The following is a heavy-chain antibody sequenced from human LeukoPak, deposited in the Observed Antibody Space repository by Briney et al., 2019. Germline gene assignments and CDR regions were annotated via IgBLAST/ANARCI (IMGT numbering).Heavy chain of an antibody. J-gene: IGHJ3*02. CDR1: GGSISSYY. D-gene: IGHD3-22*01. CDR2: IYYSGST. V-gene: IGHV4-59*08. Sequence: SETLSLTCTVSGGSISSYYWSWIRQPPGKGLEWIGYIYYSGSTNYNPSLKSRVTISVDTSKNQFSLKLSSVTAADTAVYYCASLTPWGSGYAFDIWGQGTMVTVSS. CDR3: ASLTPWGSGYAFDI.